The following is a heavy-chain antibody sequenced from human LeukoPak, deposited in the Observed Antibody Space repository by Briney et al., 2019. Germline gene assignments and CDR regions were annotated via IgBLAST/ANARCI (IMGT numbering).Heavy chain of an antibody. CDR2: IIPILGIA. Sequence: ASVKVSCKASGGTFSSYAISWVRQAPGQGLEWMGRIIPILGIANYAQKFQGRVTITADKSTSTAYMELSSLRSEDTAVYYCARVPGYYDSSGYFDYWGQGTLVTVSS. D-gene: IGHD3-22*01. CDR3: ARVPGYYDSSGYFDY. V-gene: IGHV1-69*04. CDR1: GGTFSSYA. J-gene: IGHJ4*02.